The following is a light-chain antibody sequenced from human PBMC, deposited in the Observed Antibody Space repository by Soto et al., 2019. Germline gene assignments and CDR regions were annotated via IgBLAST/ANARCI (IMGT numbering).Light chain of an antibody. CDR2: GAS. J-gene: IGKJ1*01. Sequence: EIVLTQSPGTLSLSPGERATLACRAIQSVSSSYLAWYQQKPGQAPRLLIYGASSRATGIPDRFSGIESGTDFTLTINRLEPEDFAVYYCQQYGSSPLTVGQGTKVEIK. CDR1: QSVSSSY. CDR3: QQYGSSPLT. V-gene: IGKV3-20*01.